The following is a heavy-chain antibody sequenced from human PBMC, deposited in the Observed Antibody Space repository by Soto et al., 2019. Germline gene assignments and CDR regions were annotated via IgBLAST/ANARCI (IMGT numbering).Heavy chain of an antibody. V-gene: IGHV3-23*01. D-gene: IGHD2-2*01. J-gene: IGHJ6*03. Sequence: EVQVLESGGGSVQPGGSLRLSCAASGFTFSNFAMSWVRHAPGKGLEWVSEITGSTGTTYYADSVWGRFIISRDNSPNTLHLQMNSLRPEDTAVYYCAKDTSSSPYYMDVWGKGTTVTVSS. CDR3: AKDTSSSPYYMDV. CDR2: ITGSTGTT. CDR1: GFTFSNFA.